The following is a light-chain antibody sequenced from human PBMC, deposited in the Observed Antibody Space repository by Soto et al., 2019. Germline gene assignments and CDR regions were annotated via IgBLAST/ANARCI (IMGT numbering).Light chain of an antibody. J-gene: IGKJ5*01. CDR1: QDIDQF. Sequence: DIQMTQSPSSLSASVVDRVTITCHASQDIDQFLNWFQQKPGKAPKLLIYDASNLETGVPSRFSGSGSGTDFTLTISSLRPEDIATYYCQQYLNVPLTFGQGTRLEIK. CDR3: QQYLNVPLT. V-gene: IGKV1-33*01. CDR2: DAS.